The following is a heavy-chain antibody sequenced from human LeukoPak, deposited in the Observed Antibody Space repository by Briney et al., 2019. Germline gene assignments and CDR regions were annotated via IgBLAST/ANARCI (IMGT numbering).Heavy chain of an antibody. D-gene: IGHD3-22*01. V-gene: IGHV1-69*13. CDR3: ARTAATYYYDSSGYRKDY. CDR1: GGTFSSYA. Sequence: SVKVSCKASGGTFSSYAISWVRQAPGQGLEWMGGIIPIFGTANYAQKFQGRVTITADESTSTAYMELSSLRSEDTAVYYCARTAATYYYDSSGYRKDYWGQGTLVTVSS. J-gene: IGHJ4*02. CDR2: IIPIFGTA.